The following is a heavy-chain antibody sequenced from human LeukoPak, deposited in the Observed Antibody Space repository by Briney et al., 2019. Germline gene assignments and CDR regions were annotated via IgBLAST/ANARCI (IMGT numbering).Heavy chain of an antibody. D-gene: IGHD1-26*01. CDR3: AREGSPDAFDI. Sequence: SETLSLTCAVYGGSISGYYWSWIRQPPGKGLEWIGEINHSGSTNYNPSLKSRVTISVDTSKNQFSLKLSSVTAADTAVYYCAREGSPDAFDIWGQGTMVTVSS. J-gene: IGHJ3*02. V-gene: IGHV4-34*01. CDR1: GGSISGYY. CDR2: INHSGST.